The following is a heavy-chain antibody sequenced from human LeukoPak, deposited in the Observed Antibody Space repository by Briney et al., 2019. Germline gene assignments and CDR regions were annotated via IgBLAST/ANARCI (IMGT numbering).Heavy chain of an antibody. Sequence: SETLSLTCALSSGSISSFYWSWIRQPPGKGLEWIGCIYNSGSTNYNPSLESRVGILVDTSKNQFSLKLSSVTAADTAVYYCARSWYNYGYFDYWGQGARVTVSS. CDR3: ARSWYNYGYFDY. J-gene: IGHJ4*02. CDR2: IYNSGST. D-gene: IGHD5-18*01. V-gene: IGHV4-59*12. CDR1: SGSISSFY.